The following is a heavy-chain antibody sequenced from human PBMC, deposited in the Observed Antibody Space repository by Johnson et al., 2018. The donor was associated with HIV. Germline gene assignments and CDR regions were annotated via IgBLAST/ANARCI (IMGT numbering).Heavy chain of an antibody. Sequence: VQLVESGGGLIQPGGSLRLSCAASGFTVSSNYMSWVRQAPGKGLEWVSGINWNSGTIGYADSVKGRFTISRDNAKNSLYLQMNRLRAEDTAVYYCAKGHSSGYPKDAFDIWGRGTIVTVSS. CDR1: GFTVSSNY. J-gene: IGHJ3*02. CDR2: INWNSGTI. CDR3: AKGHSSGYPKDAFDI. V-gene: IGHV3-66*03. D-gene: IGHD3-22*01.